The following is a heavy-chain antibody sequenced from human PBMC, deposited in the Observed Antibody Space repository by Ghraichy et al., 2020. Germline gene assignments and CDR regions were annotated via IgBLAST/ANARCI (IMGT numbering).Heavy chain of an antibody. V-gene: IGHV3-21*01. CDR1: GFTFSSYS. D-gene: IGHD3/OR15-3a*01. Sequence: GESLNISCAASGFTFSSYSINWVRQAPGKGLEWVSSISSSSSYIYYADSVKGRFTISRDNAKNSLYLQMNSLRAEDTAVYYCARFIGSYDFWSGSVDWYYYYYYGMDVWGQGTTVTVSS. J-gene: IGHJ6*02. CDR3: ARFIGSYDFWSGSVDWYYYYYYGMDV. CDR2: ISSSSSYI.